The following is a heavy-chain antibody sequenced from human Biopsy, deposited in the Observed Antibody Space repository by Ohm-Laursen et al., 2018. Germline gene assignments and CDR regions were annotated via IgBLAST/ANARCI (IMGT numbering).Heavy chain of an antibody. Sequence: GTLSLTWTVSGDSISSYYWSWIRQPPGKGLQWIGYVYYTGSTDYNPSLQSRVTISVDTSKNHFSLRLRSVTPADTAIYYCARDRGYYSDRTVPGYFDLWGRGTLVTVSS. V-gene: IGHV4-59*01. CDR3: ARDRGYYSDRTVPGYFDL. CDR2: VYYTGST. CDR1: GDSISSYY. D-gene: IGHD3-22*01. J-gene: IGHJ2*01.